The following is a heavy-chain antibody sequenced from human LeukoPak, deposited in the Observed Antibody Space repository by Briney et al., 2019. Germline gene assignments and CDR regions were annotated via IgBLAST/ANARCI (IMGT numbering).Heavy chain of an antibody. CDR2: IRSKAYGGTT. V-gene: IGHV3-49*03. J-gene: IGHJ4*02. Sequence: GGSLRLSCTASGFTFGDYAMSWFRQAPGKGLEWVGFIRSKAYGGTTEYAASVKGRFTISRDDSKSIAYLQMNSLKTEDTAVYYCTRDAYGSSGYRFDYWGQGTLVTVSS. CDR1: GFTFGDYA. D-gene: IGHD3-22*01. CDR3: TRDAYGSSGYRFDY.